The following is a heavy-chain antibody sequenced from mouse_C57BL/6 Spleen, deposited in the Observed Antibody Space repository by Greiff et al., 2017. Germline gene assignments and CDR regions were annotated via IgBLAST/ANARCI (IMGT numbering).Heavy chain of an antibody. CDR1: GFNIKDYY. J-gene: IGHJ4*01. V-gene: IGHV14-2*01. Sequence: VHVKQSGAELVKPGASVKLSCTASGFNIKDYYMHWVKQRTEQGLEWIGRIDPEDGETKYAPKFQGKATITADTSSNTAYLQLSSLTSEDTAVYYCARDYYYGSSLYAMDYWGQGTSVTVSS. D-gene: IGHD1-1*01. CDR2: IDPEDGET. CDR3: ARDYYYGSSLYAMDY.